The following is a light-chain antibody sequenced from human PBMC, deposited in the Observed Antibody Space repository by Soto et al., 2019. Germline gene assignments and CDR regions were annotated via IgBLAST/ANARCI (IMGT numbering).Light chain of an antibody. V-gene: IGKV3-15*01. CDR1: QSVSSK. CDR2: AAS. CDR3: QQYNNWPGALT. J-gene: IGKJ4*01. Sequence: EIVMTQSPATLSVSPGERATLSCRASQSVSSKLAWYQQKRGQAPRLLIYAASTRAAGIPARFSGSGSGTDFTLTISSLQSEDFAVYYCQQYNNWPGALTFGGGTKVDIK.